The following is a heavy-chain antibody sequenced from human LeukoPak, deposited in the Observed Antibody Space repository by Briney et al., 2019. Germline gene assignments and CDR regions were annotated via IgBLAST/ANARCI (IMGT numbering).Heavy chain of an antibody. V-gene: IGHV1-69*06. D-gene: IGHD2-2*01. CDR3: ARGPAAMGNPTDWFDP. J-gene: IGHJ5*02. CDR2: IIPIFGTA. CDR1: GGTFSSYA. Sequence: ASVKVSCKASGGTFSSYAISWVRQAPGQGPEWMGGIIPIFGTANYAQKFQGRVTITADKSTSTAYMELSSLRSEDTAVYYCARGPAAMGNPTDWFDPWGQGTLVTVSS.